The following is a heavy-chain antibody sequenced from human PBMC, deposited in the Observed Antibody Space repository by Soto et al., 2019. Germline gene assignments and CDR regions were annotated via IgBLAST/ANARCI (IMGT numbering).Heavy chain of an antibody. CDR3: ALPRYGEFDY. CDR2: IYWDDDK. J-gene: IGHJ4*02. V-gene: IGHV2-5*02. D-gene: IGHD5-18*01. CDR1: GFSLSTIGVG. Sequence: QITLKESGPTLVKPTQTLTLTCTFSGFSLSTIGVGVGWIRQPPGKALEWLALIYWDDDKRYRPSLKSRLTIPKDTSKNQVVLTMTNMDPVDTATYCCALPRYGEFDYWGQGTLVTVSS.